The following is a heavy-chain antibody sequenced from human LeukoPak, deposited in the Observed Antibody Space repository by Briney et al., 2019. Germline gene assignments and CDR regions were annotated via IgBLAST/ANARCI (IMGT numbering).Heavy chain of an antibody. V-gene: IGHV3-23*01. D-gene: IGHD3-10*01. CDR1: GFTFSSCD. CDR3: AKDRGGGFDY. J-gene: IGHJ4*02. CDR2: ISVSGGST. Sequence: GGSLRLSCAASGFTFSSCDMSWVRQAPGKGLEWVSAISVSGGSTYYADSVKGRFTISRDNSKNTLYLQMNSLRAEDTAVYYCAKDRGGGFDYWGQGTLVTASS.